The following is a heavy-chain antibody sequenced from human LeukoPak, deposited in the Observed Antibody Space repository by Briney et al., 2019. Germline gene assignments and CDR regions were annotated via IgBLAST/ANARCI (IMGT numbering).Heavy chain of an antibody. CDR3: ARDSDGQTRADDPFDI. CDR2: MNPKTGNT. V-gene: IGHV1-8*03. Sequence: GSVKVSCKASGYTFTNVDINGVRQASGQGLEWMGWMNPKTGNTGYAQKFQARITISRDISISTAYMELSSLTSDDTAVYYCARDSDGQTRADDPFDIWGQGTLVTVSS. D-gene: IGHD5-24*01. CDR1: GYTFTNVD. J-gene: IGHJ3*02.